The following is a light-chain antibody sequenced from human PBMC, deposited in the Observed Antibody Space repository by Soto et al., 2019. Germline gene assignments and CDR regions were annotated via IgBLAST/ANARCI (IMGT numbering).Light chain of an antibody. Sequence: QAVVTQSPSASASLGASVKLTCTLSSGHSNYAIAWHQQQPEKGPRYLMKVNSDGSHSKGDGIPDRFSGSSSGAERYLTISSLQSEDEADYYCQIWGTGIQGVFGGGTKVTVL. CDR1: SGHSNYA. J-gene: IGLJ3*02. CDR3: QIWGTGIQGV. CDR2: VNSDGSH. V-gene: IGLV4-69*01.